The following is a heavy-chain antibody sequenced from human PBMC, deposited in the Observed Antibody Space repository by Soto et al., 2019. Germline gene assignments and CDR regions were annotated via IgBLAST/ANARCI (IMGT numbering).Heavy chain of an antibody. J-gene: IGHJ5*02. CDR2: IYYSGST. Sequence: QLQLQESGPGLVKPSETLSLTCTVSGGSISSSSYYWGWIRQPPGKGLEWIGSIYYSGSTYYNPSLKSRVTISVDTSKNQFSLKLSSVTAADTAVYYCARRATYCSGGSCYSEFDPWGQGTLVTVSS. CDR3: ARRATYCSGGSCYSEFDP. V-gene: IGHV4-39*01. D-gene: IGHD2-15*01. CDR1: GGSISSSSYY.